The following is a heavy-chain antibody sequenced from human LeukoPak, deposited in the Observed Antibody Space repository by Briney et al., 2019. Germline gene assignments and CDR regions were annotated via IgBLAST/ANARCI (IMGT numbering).Heavy chain of an antibody. J-gene: IGHJ4*02. CDR1: GFSISTYW. CDR3: ARDLGSYLNY. D-gene: IGHD6-19*01. CDR2: INPDGSTT. Sequence: GGSLRLSCAASGFSISTYWIHWVRQAPGKGLVWVSRINPDGSTTYYADSVKGRITISRDNAKNTLYLQMNSLRAEDTAVYYCARDLGSYLNYWGQGTVVTVSS. V-gene: IGHV3-74*01.